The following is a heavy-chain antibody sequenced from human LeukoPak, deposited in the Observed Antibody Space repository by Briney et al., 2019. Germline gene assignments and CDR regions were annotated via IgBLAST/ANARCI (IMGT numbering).Heavy chain of an antibody. D-gene: IGHD3-22*01. CDR2: INHSGST. CDR1: GGSFSGYY. V-gene: IGHV4-34*01. Sequence: SETLSLTCAVYGGSFSGYYWSWIRQPPGKGLEWIGEINHSGSTNYNPSLKSRVTISVDTSKNQFSLKLSSVTAADTAVYYCARDPPYYYDSSGYPAWGQGTLVTVSS. J-gene: IGHJ5*02. CDR3: ARDPPYYYDSSGYPA.